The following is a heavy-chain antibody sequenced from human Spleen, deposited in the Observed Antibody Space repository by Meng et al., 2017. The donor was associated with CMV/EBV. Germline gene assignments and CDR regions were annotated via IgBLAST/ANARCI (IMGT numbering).Heavy chain of an antibody. V-gene: IGHV1-69*02. CDR1: GGTFNSYT. D-gene: IGHD1-1*01. Sequence: SGGTFNSYTMTWVRQATGQGLEWVGRIGPMLNIEKNEQELEGRGTITADKTASTAYMELYSLTSEDTAVYYCARQGGTRSREYFDYWGQGTLVTVSS. CDR2: IGPMLNIE. CDR3: ARQGGTRSREYFDY. J-gene: IGHJ4*02.